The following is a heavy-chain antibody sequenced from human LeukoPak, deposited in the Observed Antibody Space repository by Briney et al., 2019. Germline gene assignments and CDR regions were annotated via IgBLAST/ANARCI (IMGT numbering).Heavy chain of an antibody. CDR3: ARDREYYDSSGYSPPGY. J-gene: IGHJ4*02. CDR2: IIPIFGTA. D-gene: IGHD3-22*01. Sequence: ASVKVSCKASGGTFSSYAISWVRQAPGQGLEWMGGIIPIFGTANYAQKFQGRVTITADESTSTAYMELSSLRSEDTAVYYCARDREYYDSSGYSPPGYWGQGTLVTVSS. CDR1: GGTFSSYA. V-gene: IGHV1-69*13.